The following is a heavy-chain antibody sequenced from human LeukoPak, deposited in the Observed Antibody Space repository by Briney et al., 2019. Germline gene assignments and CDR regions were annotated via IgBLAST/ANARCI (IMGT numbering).Heavy chain of an antibody. J-gene: IGHJ4*02. Sequence: GGSLRLSCAASGFTFSSRCIHWVRQAPGKGLEWVAAIWNDGSKKYYGDSVKGRFTISRDNAKNTLYLQMNSLRAEDTAVYHWATDAGSVELGTAHIGSWGQGSPVTVPS. CDR1: GFTFSSRC. CDR2: IWNDGSKK. D-gene: IGHD2-21*02. CDR3: ATDAGSVELGTAHIGS. V-gene: IGHV3-33*01.